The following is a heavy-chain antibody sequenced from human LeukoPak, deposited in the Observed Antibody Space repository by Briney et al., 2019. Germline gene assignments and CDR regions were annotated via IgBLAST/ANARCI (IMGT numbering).Heavy chain of an antibody. CDR1: GYSFTSSW. D-gene: IGHD3-10*01. CDR2: IYPVDSDT. CDR3: ARRFAGIRSLFSDAFDI. J-gene: IGHJ3*02. Sequence: GESLKISCKGSGYSFTSSWIGWVRQMPGKVLEWMGIIYPVDSDTSYSRSFQSQVTISADTSISASYLQWSSLTASTAALYSCARRFAGIRSLFSDAFDIWGQGTMVTVSS. V-gene: IGHV5-51*01.